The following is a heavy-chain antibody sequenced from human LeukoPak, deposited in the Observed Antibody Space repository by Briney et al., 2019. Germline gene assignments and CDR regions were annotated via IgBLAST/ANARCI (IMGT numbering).Heavy chain of an antibody. D-gene: IGHD6-19*01. J-gene: IGHJ4*02. CDR2: ISNSGGST. Sequence: GGSLRLSCAASGFTFSSYAMSWVRQAPGRGLQWVSVISNSGGSTKYADSVKGRFTISRDNSRNTLYLQMNSLRVEDTAVYYCARDAARYSSGWYYDYWGQGTLVTVSS. V-gene: IGHV3-23*01. CDR1: GFTFSSYA. CDR3: ARDAARYSSGWYYDY.